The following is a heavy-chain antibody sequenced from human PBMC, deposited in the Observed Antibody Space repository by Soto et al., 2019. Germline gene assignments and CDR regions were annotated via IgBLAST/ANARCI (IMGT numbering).Heavy chain of an antibody. V-gene: IGHV1-3*01. J-gene: IGHJ5*02. Sequence: ASVKVSCKASGYTFTSYAMHWVRQAPGQRLEWMGWINAGNGNTKYSQKFQGRVTITRDTSASTAYMELSSLRSEDTAVYYCARDRYLGCSGGSCYRFDTWGQGTLVTVSS. CDR3: ARDRYLGCSGGSCYRFDT. CDR2: INAGNGNT. CDR1: GYTFTSYA. D-gene: IGHD2-15*01.